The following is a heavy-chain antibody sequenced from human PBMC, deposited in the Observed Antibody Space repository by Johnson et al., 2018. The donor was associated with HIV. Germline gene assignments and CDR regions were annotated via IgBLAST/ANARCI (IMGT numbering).Heavy chain of an antibody. J-gene: IGHJ3*02. V-gene: IGHV3-23*04. CDR1: GSTFSDHY. CDR2: ISGTGGST. Sequence: VQLVESGGGLVQPGGSLRLSCAASGSTFSDHYMDWVRQAPGRGLEWVSSISGTGGSTYYADSVKGRFTISRDNSKNTLYLQMNSLRAEDMAVYYCASLYSGYDNDAFDIWCQGTMVTVSS. CDR3: ASLYSGYDNDAFDI. D-gene: IGHD5-12*01.